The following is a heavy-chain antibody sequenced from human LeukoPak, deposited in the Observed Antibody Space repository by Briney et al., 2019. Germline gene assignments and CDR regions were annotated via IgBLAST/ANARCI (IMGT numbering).Heavy chain of an antibody. Sequence: PSETPSLTCTVSGGSINDGGYYWSWIRQHPGKGLECIAYIYHNGITYYRPSLESRVTISLDTSKNQFSLKLTSVTAADTAVYYCARKPSQNTAWSFQSIWYFDLWGRGTLVTVSP. D-gene: IGHD1/OR15-1a*01. J-gene: IGHJ2*01. CDR3: ARKPSQNTAWSFQSIWYFDL. V-gene: IGHV4-31*03. CDR1: GGSINDGGYY. CDR2: IYHNGIT.